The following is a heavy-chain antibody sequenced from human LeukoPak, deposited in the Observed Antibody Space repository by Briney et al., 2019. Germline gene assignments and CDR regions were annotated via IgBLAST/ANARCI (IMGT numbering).Heavy chain of an antibody. CDR3: ARVHGGCSSTSCYVDY. CDR1: GFTFSSYS. Sequence: GGSLRLSCAASGFTFSSYSMNWVRQAPGKGLEWVSSISSSSSYIYYADSVKGRFTISRDNAENSLYLQMNSLRAEDTAVYYCARVHGGCSSTSCYVDYWGQGTLVTVSS. D-gene: IGHD2-2*01. J-gene: IGHJ4*02. V-gene: IGHV3-21*01. CDR2: ISSSSSYI.